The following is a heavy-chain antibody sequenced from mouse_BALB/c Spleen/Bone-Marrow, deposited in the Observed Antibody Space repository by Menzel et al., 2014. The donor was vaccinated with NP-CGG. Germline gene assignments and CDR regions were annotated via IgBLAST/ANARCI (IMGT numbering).Heavy chain of an antibody. Sequence: QLQQPGAELVRPWASVKLSCKASGYTFISYWINWVKQTPGQGLEWIGNIYPSDSYTNYNQKFKDKATLTVDKSSSTAYMQLSSPTCEVSAVYCTTISNGSWYKWYYESWGQCTTPTVHS. CDR2: IYPSDSYT. D-gene: IGHD1-1*01. V-gene: IGHV1-69*02. J-gene: IGHJ2*01. CDR3: TISNGSWYKWYYES. CDR1: GYTFISYW.